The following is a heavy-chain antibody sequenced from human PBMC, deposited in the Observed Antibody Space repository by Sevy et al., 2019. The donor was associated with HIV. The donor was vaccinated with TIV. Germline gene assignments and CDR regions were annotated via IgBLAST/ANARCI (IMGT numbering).Heavy chain of an antibody. D-gene: IGHD4-17*01. V-gene: IGHV3-66*01. CDR2: IFSGGNT. CDR3: AKCLTPVTNQWSFDP. CDR1: GFTVSGNY. Sequence: GGSLRLSCAASGFTVSGNYMSWVRQAPGKGLEWVSGIFSGGNTHFADSVKGRFTISRDNSKNTLSLQMNSLSAEDTAVYYCAKCLTPVTNQWSFDPWGQGTLVTVSS. J-gene: IGHJ5*02.